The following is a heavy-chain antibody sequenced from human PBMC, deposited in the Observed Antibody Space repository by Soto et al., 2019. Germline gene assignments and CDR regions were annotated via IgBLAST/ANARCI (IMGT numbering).Heavy chain of an antibody. J-gene: IGHJ6*03. V-gene: IGHV3-48*01. CDR3: ARARRWEYYYYYMDV. Sequence: GGSLRLSCAASGFTFSSYSMNWVRQAPGKGLEWVSYISSSSSTIYYADSVKGRFTISRDNAKNSLYLQMNSLRAEDTAVYYCARARRWEYYYYYMDVWGKGTTVTVSS. CDR1: GFTFSSYS. CDR2: ISSSSSTI. D-gene: IGHD1-26*01.